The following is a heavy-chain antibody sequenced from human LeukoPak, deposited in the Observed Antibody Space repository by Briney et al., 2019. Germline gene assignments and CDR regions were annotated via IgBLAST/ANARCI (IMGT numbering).Heavy chain of an antibody. J-gene: IGHJ6*02. D-gene: IGHD6-6*01. CDR2: ISYDGSNK. CDR3: AREKIAARPGYYGMDV. CDR1: GFTFSSYA. Sequence: GGSLRLSCAASGFTFSSYAMLWVRQAPDKGLEWVAVISYDGSNKYYADSVKGRFTISRDNSKNTLYLQMNSLRAEDTAVYYCAREKIAARPGYYGMDVWGQGTTVTVSS. V-gene: IGHV3-30-3*01.